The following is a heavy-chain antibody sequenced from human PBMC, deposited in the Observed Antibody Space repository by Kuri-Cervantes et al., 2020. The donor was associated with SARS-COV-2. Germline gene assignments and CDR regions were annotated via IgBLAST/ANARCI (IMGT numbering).Heavy chain of an antibody. CDR3: ARSAARAFDY. Sequence: LSLSCAASGFTFSSYSMNWVRQAPGKGLEWVSSISSSSSYIYYADSVKGRFTISRDNAKNSLYLQMNSLRAEDTAVYYCARSAARAFDYWGQGTLVTVSS. J-gene: IGHJ4*02. CDR1: GFTFSSYS. CDR2: ISSSSSYI. D-gene: IGHD6-6*01. V-gene: IGHV3-21*01.